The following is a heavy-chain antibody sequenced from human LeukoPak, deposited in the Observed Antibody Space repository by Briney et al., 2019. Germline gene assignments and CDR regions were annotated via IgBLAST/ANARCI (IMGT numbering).Heavy chain of an antibody. V-gene: IGHV4-38-2*02. Sequence: PSGTLSLTCTVSGYSISSGYYWGWIRQPPGKGLEWIGSIYYSGSTYYNPSLKSRVTISVDTSKNQFSLKLSSVTAADTAVYYCARVTGINGYYYDSSGYYPDYWGQGTLVTVSS. D-gene: IGHD3-22*01. CDR3: ARVTGINGYYYDSSGYYPDY. J-gene: IGHJ4*02. CDR2: IYYSGST. CDR1: GYSISSGYY.